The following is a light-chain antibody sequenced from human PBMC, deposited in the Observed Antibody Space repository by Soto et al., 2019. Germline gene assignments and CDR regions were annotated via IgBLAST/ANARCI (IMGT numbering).Light chain of an antibody. CDR1: QSVGNF. V-gene: IGKV3-11*01. Sequence: EVVLTLSPATLSLSPGERATLSCRASQSVGNFLAWYQHKIGQAPRLLIYNMDNRATGIPARFSGSGSGTDFTLTIGSLEPEDFAIYYCQQRTWPWTFGQGTRLEMK. J-gene: IGKJ1*01. CDR3: QQRTWPWT. CDR2: NMD.